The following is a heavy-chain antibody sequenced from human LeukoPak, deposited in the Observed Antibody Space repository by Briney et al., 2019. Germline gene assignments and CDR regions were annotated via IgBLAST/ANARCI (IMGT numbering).Heavy chain of an antibody. CDR1: GGSISSGGYY. V-gene: IGHV4-31*03. Sequence: TLSLTCTVSGGSISSGGYYWSWIRQHPGKGLEWIGYIYYSGSTYYNPSLKSRVTISVDTSKNQFSLKLSSVTAADTAVYYCARERFLRIPDAFDIWGQGTMATVSS. D-gene: IGHD3-3*01. CDR2: IYYSGST. J-gene: IGHJ3*02. CDR3: ARERFLRIPDAFDI.